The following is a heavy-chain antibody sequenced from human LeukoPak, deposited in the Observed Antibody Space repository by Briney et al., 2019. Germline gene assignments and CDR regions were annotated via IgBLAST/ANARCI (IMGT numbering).Heavy chain of an antibody. CDR1: GYSFTSYW. CDR3: ARHSDYYDSSGYYSFDY. CDR2: IYPGDSDT. Sequence: GESLKISCKGSGYSFTSYWIGWVRQMPGKGLEWMGIIYPGDSDTRYSPSFQGQVTILADKSISTAYLQWSSLKASDTAMYYCARHSDYYDSSGYYSFDYWGQGTLVTVSS. V-gene: IGHV5-51*01. J-gene: IGHJ4*02. D-gene: IGHD3-22*01.